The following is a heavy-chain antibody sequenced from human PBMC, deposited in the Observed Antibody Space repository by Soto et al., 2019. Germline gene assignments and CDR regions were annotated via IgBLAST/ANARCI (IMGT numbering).Heavy chain of an antibody. CDR3: ARMELGYCTSGGCPPFWYFDL. Sequence: QVQLVQSGAEVMKPGASVKVSCKASGYTFIAYFIHWVRQAPGQGLEWMGWINPNTGATNYAQKFQDSVTMTRDTSLSPAYMQLSRLGSDDPALYYWARMELGYCTSGGCPPFWYFDLWGRGTLITVSS. V-gene: IGHV1-2*04. J-gene: IGHJ2*01. CDR2: INPNTGAT. D-gene: IGHD2-8*01. CDR1: GYTFIAYF.